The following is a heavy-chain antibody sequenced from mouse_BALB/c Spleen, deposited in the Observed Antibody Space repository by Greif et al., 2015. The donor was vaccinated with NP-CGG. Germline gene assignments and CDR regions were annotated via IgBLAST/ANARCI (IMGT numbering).Heavy chain of an antibody. J-gene: IGHJ4*01. V-gene: IGHV1-15*01. Sequence: LQESGAELVRPGASVTLSCKASGYTFTDYEMHWVKQTPVHGLEWIGAIDPETGGTAYNQKFKGKATLTADKSSSTAYMELRSLTSEDSAVYYCTRYYPWGQGTSVTVSS. CDR1: GYTFTDYE. D-gene: IGHD1-1*01. CDR3: TRYYP. CDR2: IDPETGGT.